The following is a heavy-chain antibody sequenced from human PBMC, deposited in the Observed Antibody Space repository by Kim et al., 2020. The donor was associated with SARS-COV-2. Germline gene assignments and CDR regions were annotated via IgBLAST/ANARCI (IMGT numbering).Heavy chain of an antibody. V-gene: IGHV4-39*01. Sequence: TYHNPSLKSRVTISVDTSKNQFSLKLSSVTAADTAVYYCARLIPGWWFDPWGQGTLVTVSS. D-gene: IGHD2-21*01. CDR3: ARLIPGWWFDP. J-gene: IGHJ5*02. CDR2: T.